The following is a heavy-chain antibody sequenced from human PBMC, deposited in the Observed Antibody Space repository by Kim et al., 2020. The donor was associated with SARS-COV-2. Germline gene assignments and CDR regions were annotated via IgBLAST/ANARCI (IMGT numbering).Heavy chain of an antibody. CDR1: GFTFSSYW. J-gene: IGHJ4*02. V-gene: IGHV3-7*01. CDR3: HGGVY. CDR2: IKEDGSEK. Sequence: GGSLRLSCAASGFTFSSYWVNWVRQAPGKGMEWVANIKEDGSEKYYVHSVKGRFTISRDNAKNSVYLQMNSLRAEDTAIYYCHGGVYWGQGTLVTVSS. D-gene: IGHD3-16*01.